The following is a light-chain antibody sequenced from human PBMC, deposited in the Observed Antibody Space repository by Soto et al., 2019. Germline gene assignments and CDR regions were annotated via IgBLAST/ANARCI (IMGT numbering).Light chain of an antibody. J-gene: IGLJ3*02. CDR3: ASWDDSLNGVV. CDR1: SSNIGSNT. Sequence: QPVLTQPPSASGSPGQRVTISCSGSSSNIGSNTINWYQQLPGTAPKLLLYNNNQRPSGVPDRFSGSKSGTSGSLAISGLQSEDEADFYCASWDDSLNGVVFGGGTKLTVL. V-gene: IGLV1-44*01. CDR2: NNN.